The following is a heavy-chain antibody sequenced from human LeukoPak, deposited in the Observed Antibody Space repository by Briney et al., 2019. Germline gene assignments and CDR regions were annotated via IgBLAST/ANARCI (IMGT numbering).Heavy chain of an antibody. CDR1: GFTFGDYA. CDR3: TRAVHRSARGHRGHAFDI. CDR2: IRSKAYGGTT. V-gene: IGHV3-49*03. Sequence: GGSLRLSCTASGFTFGDYAMSWFRQAPGKGLEWVGFIRSKAYGGTTEYAASVKGRFTISRDDSKSIAYLQMNSLKTEDTAVYYCTRAVHRSARGHRGHAFDIWGQGTMVTVSS. D-gene: IGHD6-6*01. J-gene: IGHJ3*02.